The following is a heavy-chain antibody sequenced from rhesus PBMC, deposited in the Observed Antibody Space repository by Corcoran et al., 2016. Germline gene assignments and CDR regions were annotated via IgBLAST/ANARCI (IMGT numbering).Heavy chain of an antibody. J-gene: IGHJ4*01. CDR1: GGSISSSY. Sequence: QVQLQDSGPGLVKPSETPAVTCAVSGGSISSSYWRWHRKAPGKGPEWIGYIYVSGSTTHNNPSLKSRVTLSVDTSKNQLSLKLSSVTAADTAVYYCASGGDYYDSGYPFDYWGQGVLVTVSS. CDR3: ASGGDYYDSGYPFDY. V-gene: IGHV4-169*02. CDR2: IYVSGSTT. D-gene: IGHD3-28*01.